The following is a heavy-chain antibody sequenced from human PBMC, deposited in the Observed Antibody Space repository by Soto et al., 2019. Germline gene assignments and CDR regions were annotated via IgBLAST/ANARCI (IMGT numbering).Heavy chain of an antibody. CDR1: GFTFSSYG. CDR3: ATTEYSSSSNFDY. CDR2: IWCDGSNK. J-gene: IGHJ4*02. D-gene: IGHD6-6*01. Sequence: QVQLVESGGGVVQPGRSLRLSCAASGFTFSSYGMHWVRQAPGKGLEWLAVIWCDGSNKYYADSVKGRFTISRDNSKNTLYLQMNSLRAEDTAVYYCATTEYSSSSNFDYWGQGTLVTVSS. V-gene: IGHV3-33*01.